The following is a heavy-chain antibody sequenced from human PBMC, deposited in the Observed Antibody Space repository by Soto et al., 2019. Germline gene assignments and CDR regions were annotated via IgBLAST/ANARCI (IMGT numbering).Heavy chain of an antibody. CDR1: GYSISSSNW. CDR2: IYYSGTT. D-gene: IGHD3-16*01. V-gene: IGHV4-28*03. J-gene: IGHJ4*02. Sequence: SETLSLTCAVSGYSISSSNWWGWIRQPPGKGLEWIGYIYYSGTTYYNPSLKRRVTMSVDTSKNQFSLKLSSVTAADTALYYCARAPRGNYGYPSYFDSWGQGTLVTVSS. CDR3: ARAPRGNYGYPSYFDS.